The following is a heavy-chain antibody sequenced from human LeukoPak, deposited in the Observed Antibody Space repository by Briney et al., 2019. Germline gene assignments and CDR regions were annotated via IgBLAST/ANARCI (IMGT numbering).Heavy chain of an antibody. D-gene: IGHD2-15*01. CDR1: GYTFTSYD. Sequence: ASVKVSCKASGYTFTSYDINWVRQATGQGLEWMGWMNPNSGNTGYAQKFQGRVTMTRNTSISTAYMELSSLRSEDTAVYYCARSPASEYCSGGSCYSVFDHWGQGTLVTVSS. CDR2: MNPNSGNT. CDR3: ARSPASEYCSGGSCYSVFDH. J-gene: IGHJ4*02. V-gene: IGHV1-8*01.